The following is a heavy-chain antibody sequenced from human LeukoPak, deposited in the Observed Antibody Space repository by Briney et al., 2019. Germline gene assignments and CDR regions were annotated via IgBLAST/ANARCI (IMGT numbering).Heavy chain of an antibody. CDR3: ATDDMDTA. V-gene: IGHV1-69*06. CDR2: IIPIIGTA. Sequence: SVKVSCKASGGTFSSYAISWVRQARGQGHEWMGGIIPIIGTANYAQKFQGRVTITADKFTSTAYMEMSSLISEDTAVYYCATDDMDTAWGQGTLVTVSS. D-gene: IGHD2-15*01. CDR1: GGTFSSYA. J-gene: IGHJ4*02.